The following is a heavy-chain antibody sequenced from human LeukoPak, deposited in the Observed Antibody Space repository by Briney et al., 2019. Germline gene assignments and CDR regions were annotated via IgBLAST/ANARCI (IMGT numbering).Heavy chain of an antibody. Sequence: GSSVKVSCKASGGTFSSYAISWVRQAPGQGLEWMRRIIPILGIANYAQKFQGRVTITADKSTSTAYMELSSLRSEDTAVYYCARGGIVGATWLFDYWGQGTLVTVSS. V-gene: IGHV1-69*04. D-gene: IGHD1-26*01. CDR1: GGTFSSYA. J-gene: IGHJ4*02. CDR2: IIPILGIA. CDR3: ARGGIVGATWLFDY.